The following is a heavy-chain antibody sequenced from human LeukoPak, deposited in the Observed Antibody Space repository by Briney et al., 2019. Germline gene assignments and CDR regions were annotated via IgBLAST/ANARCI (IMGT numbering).Heavy chain of an antibody. CDR3: ARDLVEQDSSGYYLYYFDY. Sequence: NPSETLSLTRTVSGGSISSSSYYWGWIRQPPGKGLEWIGSIYYSGSTYYNPSLKSRVTISVDTSKNQLSLKLSSVTAADTAVYYCARDLVEQDSSGYYLYYFDYWGQGTLVTVSS. J-gene: IGHJ4*02. CDR1: GGSISSSSYY. CDR2: IYYSGST. V-gene: IGHV4-39*07. D-gene: IGHD3-22*01.